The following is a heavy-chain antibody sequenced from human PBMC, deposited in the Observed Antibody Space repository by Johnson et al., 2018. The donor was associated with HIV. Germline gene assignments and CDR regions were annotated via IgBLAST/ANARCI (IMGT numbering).Heavy chain of an antibody. Sequence: VQLVESGGGLVKPGGSLRVSCAASGFTFDDYGMSWVRQAPGKGLEWVSGINWNGGSTGYADSVKGRFTISRDKAKNSLYLQMNSLRAEVTALYYCARKVYYCDSSGYSSDAFDIWGQGTMVTVSS. V-gene: IGHV3-20*04. CDR2: INWNGGST. D-gene: IGHD3-22*01. CDR1: GFTFDDYG. J-gene: IGHJ3*02. CDR3: ARKVYYCDSSGYSSDAFDI.